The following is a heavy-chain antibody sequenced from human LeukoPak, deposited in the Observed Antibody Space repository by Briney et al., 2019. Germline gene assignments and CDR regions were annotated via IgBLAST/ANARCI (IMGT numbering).Heavy chain of an antibody. Sequence: GGSLRLSCAASGFTFSRFALYWVRQAPGKGLEWVAVISSDGTDEYYADSVKGRFVISRDNFKNMVYLQMNSLRTEDTAVYYCARDQGFGELRFGYWGQGSLVTVPS. CDR2: ISSDGTDE. CDR1: GFTFSRFA. CDR3: ARDQGFGELRFGY. D-gene: IGHD3-10*01. J-gene: IGHJ4*02. V-gene: IGHV3-30*09.